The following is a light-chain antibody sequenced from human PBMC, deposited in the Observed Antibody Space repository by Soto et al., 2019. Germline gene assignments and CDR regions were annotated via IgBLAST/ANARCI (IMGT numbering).Light chain of an antibody. CDR2: DVF. V-gene: IGKV3-11*01. CDR1: QSVSGY. J-gene: IGKJ4*01. CDR3: QQRSTWPLT. Sequence: EIVLTQSPATLSLSPGERATLSCRASQSVSGYLAWYQQRPGQAPRLLIHDVFDRADGIPARFSGSGSGTDFTLTISSLQSEDSAVYHCQQRSTWPLTFGGGTRVELQ.